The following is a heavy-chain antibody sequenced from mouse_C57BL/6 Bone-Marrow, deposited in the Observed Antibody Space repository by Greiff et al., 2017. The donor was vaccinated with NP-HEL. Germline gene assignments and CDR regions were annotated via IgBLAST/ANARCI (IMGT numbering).Heavy chain of an antibody. V-gene: IGHV3-8*01. Sequence: VQLLQSGPGLAKPSQSLSLSCSVSGYSITSDYWTWIRKFPGTKLEYMGYISYSGSTYYNPSLKSRLSITRDTSKKQYYLQMNSVTTEDTATYYCARYPYEGYAMDYWGQGTSVTVSS. CDR2: ISYSGST. CDR3: ARYPYEGYAMDY. J-gene: IGHJ4*01. D-gene: IGHD2-3*01. CDR1: GYSITSDY.